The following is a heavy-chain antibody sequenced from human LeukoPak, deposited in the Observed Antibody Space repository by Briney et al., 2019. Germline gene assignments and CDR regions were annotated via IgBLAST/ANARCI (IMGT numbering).Heavy chain of an antibody. J-gene: IGHJ4*02. CDR2: INSDGSST. V-gene: IGHV3-74*01. CDR1: GFTFSSHW. D-gene: IGHD6-19*01. CDR3: AREGYSSGWYAY. Sequence: GGSLRLSCAASGFTFSSHWMHWVRQAPGKGLVWVSRINSDGSSTSYADSVKGRFTISRDNAKNTLYLQMNSLRAEDTAVYYCAREGYSSGWYAYWGQGTLVTVSS.